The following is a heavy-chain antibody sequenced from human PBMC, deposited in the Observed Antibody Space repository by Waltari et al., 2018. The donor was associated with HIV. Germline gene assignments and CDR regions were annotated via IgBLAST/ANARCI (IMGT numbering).Heavy chain of an antibody. CDR3: AKDPRTGSTGTTPSYFDY. D-gene: IGHD1-1*01. V-gene: IGHV3-9*01. Sequence: EVQLVESGGGLVQPGRSLRLSCAASGFTFDDYAMHWVRQAPGKGLEWVSGISWNSGSIGYADSVKGRFTISRDNAKNSLYLQMNSLRAEDTALYYCAKDPRTGSTGTTPSYFDYWGQGTLVTVSS. CDR2: ISWNSGSI. CDR1: GFTFDDYA. J-gene: IGHJ4*02.